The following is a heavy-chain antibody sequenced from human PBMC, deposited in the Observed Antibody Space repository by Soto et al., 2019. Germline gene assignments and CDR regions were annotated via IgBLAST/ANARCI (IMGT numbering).Heavy chain of an antibody. CDR1: GFTFSSYG. Sequence: QVQLVESGGGVVQPGRSLRLSCAASGFTFSSYGMYWVRQAPGKGLEWVAVISYDGSNKFYADSVKGRFTISRDNSKNTLYLQMNSLGAEDTAVYYCAKALIAAAGTGSYFDYWGQGTLVTVSS. CDR3: AKALIAAAGTGSYFDY. D-gene: IGHD6-13*01. CDR2: ISYDGSNK. J-gene: IGHJ4*02. V-gene: IGHV3-30*18.